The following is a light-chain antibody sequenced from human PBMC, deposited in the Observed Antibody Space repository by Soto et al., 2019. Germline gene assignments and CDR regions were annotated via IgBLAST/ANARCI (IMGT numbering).Light chain of an antibody. CDR1: QSVSSNH. Sequence: EIVLTQSPDTLSLSPGEGATLSCRASQSVSSNHLAWYQQKPGQAPRLLIFGASSRASDIPDRFSGSGSGTDFTLTISGLEPEDFVVYYCQQYGSSPPYTFGQGTKLEIK. V-gene: IGKV3-20*01. CDR2: GAS. CDR3: QQYGSSPPYT. J-gene: IGKJ2*01.